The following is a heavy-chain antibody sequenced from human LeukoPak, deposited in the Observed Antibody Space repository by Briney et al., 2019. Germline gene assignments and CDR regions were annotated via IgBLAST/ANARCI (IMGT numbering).Heavy chain of an antibody. Sequence: PGGSLRLSYAASGFTFSNAWMSWVRQAPGKGLEWVGRIKSKTDGGTTDYAAPVKGRFTISRDDSKNTLYLQMNSLKTEDTAVYYCTTDHLVGATGPDAFDIWGQGTMVTVSS. V-gene: IGHV3-15*01. CDR1: GFTFSNAW. CDR3: TTDHLVGATGPDAFDI. CDR2: IKSKTDGGTT. D-gene: IGHD1-26*01. J-gene: IGHJ3*02.